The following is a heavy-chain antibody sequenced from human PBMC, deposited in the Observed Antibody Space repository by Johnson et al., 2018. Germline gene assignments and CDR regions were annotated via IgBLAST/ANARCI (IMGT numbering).Heavy chain of an antibody. J-gene: IGHJ4*02. CDR2: ISYDGSNQ. CDR3: AKDRKTAAGNFDY. V-gene: IGHV3-30*18. CDR1: GFTFTNYG. Sequence: QVQLVQSGGGVVQPGRSLRLSCAASGFTFTNYGMHWVRQAPGKGLEWVALISYDGSNQYYANSVKGRFTISRDNSKKTLSLQMNSLRAEDTAVYYCAKDRKTAAGNFDYWGQGVLVIVSS. D-gene: IGHD6-13*01.